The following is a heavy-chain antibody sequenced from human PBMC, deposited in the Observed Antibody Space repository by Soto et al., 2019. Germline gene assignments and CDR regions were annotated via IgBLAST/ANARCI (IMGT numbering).Heavy chain of an antibody. J-gene: IGHJ4*02. CDR2: ISGSGGST. CDR1: GFTFSSYA. D-gene: IGHD6-13*01. V-gene: IGHV3-23*01. Sequence: EVQLLESGGGLVQPGGSLRLSCAASGFTFSSYAMSWVRQAPGKGLEWVSAISGSGGSTYYADSVKGRFTIPRDNSKNTLYLQRNSLRAEDTAVYYCAKGEVAAAGTPSDYWGQGTLVTVSS. CDR3: AKGEVAAAGTPSDY.